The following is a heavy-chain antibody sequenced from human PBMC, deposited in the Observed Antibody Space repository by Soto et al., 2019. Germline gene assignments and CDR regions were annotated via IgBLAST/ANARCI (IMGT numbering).Heavy chain of an antibody. CDR3: ARLGTRGLDV. CDR1: GGSISSGGYS. J-gene: IGHJ6*02. Sequence: ETLSLTCAVSGGSISSGGYSSSWIRQPPGKGLEWIGYIYHSGSTNYNPSLKSRVTISVDTSKNQFSLKLSSVTAAGTALYYCARLGTRGLDVWGQGTTVTVSS. D-gene: IGHD1-26*01. CDR2: IYHSGST. V-gene: IGHV4-61*08.